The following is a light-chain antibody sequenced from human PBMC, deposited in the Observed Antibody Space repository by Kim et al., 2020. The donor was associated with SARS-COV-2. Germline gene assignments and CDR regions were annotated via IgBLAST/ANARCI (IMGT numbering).Light chain of an antibody. V-gene: IGLV3-1*01. J-gene: IGLJ1*01. CDR2: QDT. CDR1: KLGDKY. CDR3: QAWDSSTFYV. Sequence: VPPGQTASIPCSGDKLGDKYACWYQQKPGQSPLLVIYQDTKRPSGIPERFSGSNSGNTATLTISGTQAMDEADYYCQAWDSSTFYVFGTGTKVTVL.